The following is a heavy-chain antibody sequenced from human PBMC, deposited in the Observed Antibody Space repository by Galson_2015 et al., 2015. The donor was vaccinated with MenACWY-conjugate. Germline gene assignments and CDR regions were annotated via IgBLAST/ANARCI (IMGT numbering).Heavy chain of an antibody. J-gene: IGHJ4*02. CDR1: GSTLSGSA. CDR2: IRSKANSYAT. D-gene: IGHD2-15*01. CDR3: TRGYCSGGTCLTFDY. V-gene: IGHV3-73*01. Sequence: SLRLSCAASGSTLSGSAMHWVRQASGKGLEWVGRIRSKANSYATAYAPSVKGRFTISRDDSKNTAYLQMNSLKTEDTAVYYCTRGYCSGGTCLTFDYWGQCTLVTVSS.